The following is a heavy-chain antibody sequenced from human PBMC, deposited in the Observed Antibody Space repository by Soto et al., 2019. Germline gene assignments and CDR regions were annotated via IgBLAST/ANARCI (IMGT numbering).Heavy chain of an antibody. J-gene: IGHJ4*02. V-gene: IGHV4-39*01. CDR3: ARLCSSTSCLIDY. Sequence: PSETLSLTCTVSGGSISSSSYYWGWISQPPGEGLEWIGSIYYSGSTYYNPSLESRVTISVDTSKNQFSLKLSSVTAADTAVYYCARLCSSTSCLIDYWGQGTLVTVSS. D-gene: IGHD2-2*01. CDR2: IYYSGST. CDR1: GGSISSSSYY.